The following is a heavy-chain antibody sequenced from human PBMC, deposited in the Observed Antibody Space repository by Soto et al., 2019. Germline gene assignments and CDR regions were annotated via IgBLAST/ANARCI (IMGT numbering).Heavy chain of an antibody. D-gene: IGHD5-18*01. Sequence: GGSLRLSCAASGFSFSSYWMHWVRQAPGEGLVWVSRISTDGSTTNYADSVKGRFTISRDNAKNTLYLQMNSLRDEDTAVYYCARAPGYNYGNHDCWGQGTLVTVSS. V-gene: IGHV3-74*01. CDR2: ISTDGSTT. J-gene: IGHJ4*02. CDR3: ARAPGYNYGNHDC. CDR1: GFSFSSYW.